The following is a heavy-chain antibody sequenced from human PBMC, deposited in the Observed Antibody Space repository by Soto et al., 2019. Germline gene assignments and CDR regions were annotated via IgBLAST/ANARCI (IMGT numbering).Heavy chain of an antibody. J-gene: IGHJ4*02. D-gene: IGHD3-10*01. Sequence: PSDTLSLTCTVSGGSLSSGGYYWSWIRQHPGKGLEWIGYIYYSGSTYYNPSLKSRVTISVDTSKNQFSLKLSSVTAADTAVYYCARFYNYYGSGSYYRYFDYWGQGTLVNVSS. V-gene: IGHV4-31*03. CDR3: ARFYNYYGSGSYYRYFDY. CDR2: IYYSGST. CDR1: GGSLSSGGYY.